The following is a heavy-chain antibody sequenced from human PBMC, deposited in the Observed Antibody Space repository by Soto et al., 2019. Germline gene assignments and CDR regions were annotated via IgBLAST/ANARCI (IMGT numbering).Heavy chain of an antibody. Sequence: QVQLQESGPGLVKPLETLSLTCAVSGGSISGTDWWSWVRQVPGKGVEWIGEIHHTGSPNYNPSLRSRVTISVDNSKNQFSLNLYSVTAADTAVYYCATSGGGWHIRYWGQGTLVTVSS. CDR1: GGSISGTDW. V-gene: IGHV4-4*02. CDR2: IHHTGSP. D-gene: IGHD2-15*01. CDR3: ATSGGGWHIRY. J-gene: IGHJ4*02.